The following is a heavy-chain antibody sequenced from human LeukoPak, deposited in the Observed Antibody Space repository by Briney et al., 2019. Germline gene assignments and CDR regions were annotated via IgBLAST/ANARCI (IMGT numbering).Heavy chain of an antibody. CDR1: GLTISGNC. J-gene: IGHJ5*02. CDR2: IYSDGTT. Sequence: GGSLRLSCVASGLTISGNCISWVRQAPGKGLEWVSLIYSDGTTYYSDSVKGRFTISRDNSKNTLYLQMNSLRAEDTAVYYCARDALTAVTTNQPGGNWFDPWGQGTLVTVSS. V-gene: IGHV3-53*01. D-gene: IGHD4-17*01. CDR3: ARDALTAVTTNQPGGNWFDP.